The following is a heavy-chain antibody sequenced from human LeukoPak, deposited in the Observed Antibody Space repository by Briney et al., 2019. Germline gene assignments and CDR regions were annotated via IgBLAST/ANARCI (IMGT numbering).Heavy chain of an antibody. CDR1: GYSISSGYY. CDR2: VYYSGST. D-gene: IGHD5-24*01. V-gene: IGHV4-61*01. CDR3: AEYIRRSGTYNFDF. J-gene: IGHJ4*02. Sequence: SETLSLTCIVSGYSISSGYYWGWIRQPPGKGLEWIGYVYYSGSTNYNPSLKSRVTMSVDASKNQFSLKLGSVTAADTAVYYCAEYIRRSGTYNFDFWGQGTLVTVSS.